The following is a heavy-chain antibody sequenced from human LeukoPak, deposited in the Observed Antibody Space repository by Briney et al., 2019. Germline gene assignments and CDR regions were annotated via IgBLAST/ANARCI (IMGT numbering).Heavy chain of an antibody. CDR3: ARVTGFVVVPAAHPGIDY. CDR2: IYSSGST. J-gene: IGHJ4*02. V-gene: IGHV4-4*09. D-gene: IGHD2-2*01. Sequence: SETLSLTCSVSGGSISGYYWSWIRQPPGQTLEWIGYIYSSGSTNYNPSLQSRVTMSVDTSMNQFSLRLSSVTAADTAVYYCARVTGFVVVPAAHPGIDYWGQGTLVTVSS. CDR1: GGSISGYY.